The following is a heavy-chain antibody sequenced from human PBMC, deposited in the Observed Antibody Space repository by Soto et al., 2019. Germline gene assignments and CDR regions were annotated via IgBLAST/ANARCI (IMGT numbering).Heavy chain of an antibody. CDR1: GFTFTTSA. CDR3: ARRMTAYFDF. J-gene: IGHJ4*02. D-gene: IGHD2-8*01. V-gene: IGHV3-23*01. CDR2: LTGDGAYI. Sequence: EVQLLESGGALVQPGGSLRLSCAASGFTFTTSAMSWVRQAPGKGLEWVSTLTGDGAYISYADSVEGRFTISRDNSQYPLYLQMTSLRADDTAIYYCARRMTAYFDFWGQGTLVTVSS.